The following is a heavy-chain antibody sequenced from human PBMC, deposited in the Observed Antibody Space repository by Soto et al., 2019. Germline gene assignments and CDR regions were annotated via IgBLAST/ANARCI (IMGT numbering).Heavy chain of an antibody. CDR3: ARKDIAGNSVDF. CDR1: GYSFTTYW. D-gene: IGHD6-13*01. Sequence: GESLKISCKASGYSFTTYWIGWVRQMPGKGLEWMGIIYPGDSDTRYSPSFQGQVTISADKSISTAYLQWSSLKASDSAMFYCARKDIAGNSVDFCGQGTLVTVSS. CDR2: IYPGDSDT. V-gene: IGHV5-51*01. J-gene: IGHJ4*02.